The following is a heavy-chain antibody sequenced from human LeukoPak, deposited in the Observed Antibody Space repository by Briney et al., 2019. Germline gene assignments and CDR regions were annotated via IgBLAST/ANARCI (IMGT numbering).Heavy chain of an antibody. CDR2: FDPEDGET. V-gene: IGHV1-24*01. Sequence: ASVKVSCKVSGYTLTELSLHWVRQAPGKGLEWMGRFDPEDGETIYARKFQGRVTMTEDTSTDTAYMELSSLRSEDTAVYFCAVSLTTGGYYGMDVWGQGTTVTVPS. D-gene: IGHD1-1*01. J-gene: IGHJ6*02. CDR3: AVSLTTGGYYGMDV. CDR1: GYTLTELS.